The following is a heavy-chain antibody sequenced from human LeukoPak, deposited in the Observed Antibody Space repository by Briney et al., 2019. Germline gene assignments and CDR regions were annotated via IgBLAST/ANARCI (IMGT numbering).Heavy chain of an antibody. V-gene: IGHV1-18*01. J-gene: IGHJ4*02. CDR2: ISAYNGNT. D-gene: IGHD1-26*01. CDR3: ARDMGAAAAGPFNY. CDR1: GYTLTSYG. Sequence: ASVKVSCKASGYTLTSYGISWVRQAPGQGLEWMGRISAYNGNTNYAQKLQGRVTMTTDTSTSTAYMELKNLRCDDTAVYYCARDMGAAAAGPFNYWGQGTLVSVSS.